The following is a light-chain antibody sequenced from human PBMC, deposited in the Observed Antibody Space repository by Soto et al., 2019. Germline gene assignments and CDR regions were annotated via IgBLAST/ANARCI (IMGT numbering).Light chain of an antibody. V-gene: IGKV3-11*01. CDR3: QQRSSWPIT. CDR1: QSVSSY. J-gene: IGKJ5*01. CDR2: DAS. Sequence: EIVLTQSPATLSLSPGERATLSCRASQSVSSYLAWHQQKPGQAPRLLIYDASNRATGIPARFSGSGSGTDFTLTISSLEPEEFAVYYCQQRSSWPITFGQGTRLEIK.